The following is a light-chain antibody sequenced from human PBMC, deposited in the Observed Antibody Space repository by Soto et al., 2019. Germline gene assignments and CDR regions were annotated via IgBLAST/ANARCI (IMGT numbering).Light chain of an antibody. CDR2: ATS. V-gene: IGKV3-20*01. Sequence: EIVLTQSPGTLSLSPGERATLSCRASQDVSGSYLAWYQQKPGQAPRLLIYATSRRATGIPDRFSGSWSGTDVTLTISRVEPEDFAVYYCQHYSRSAWSFGQGTTVEI. J-gene: IGKJ1*01. CDR3: QHYSRSAWS. CDR1: QDVSGSY.